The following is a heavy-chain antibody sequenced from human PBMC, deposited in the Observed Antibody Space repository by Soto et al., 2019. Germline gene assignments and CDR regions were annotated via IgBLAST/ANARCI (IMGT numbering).Heavy chain of an antibody. CDR3: ARDLEYRDGNIYNLDY. CDR1: GGTFRNHV. D-gene: IGHD1-1*01. Sequence: SVKVSCKASGGTFRNHVFNWVRQAPGQGLEWMGGIIPIIGTPNYAQKFQGRVTITADASTSTVYLEVSSLRSQDTAVYYCARDLEYRDGNIYNLDYWGQGNLVPVSS. CDR2: IIPIIGTP. J-gene: IGHJ4*02. V-gene: IGHV1-69*13.